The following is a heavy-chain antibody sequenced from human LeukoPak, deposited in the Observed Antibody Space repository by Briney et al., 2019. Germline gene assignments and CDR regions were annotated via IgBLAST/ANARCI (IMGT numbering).Heavy chain of an antibody. J-gene: IGHJ4*02. CDR1: GYTFTSYD. V-gene: IGHV1-8*03. CDR3: ATVFGFCSRSSCSRHPLPLGY. CDR2: MNPNSGNT. Sequence: ASVKVSCKASGYTFTSYDINWVRQATGQGLEWRGWMNPNSGNTGYAQKFQGRVTITRDTSIRTAYMELSSLTSDDTAVYYCATVFGFCSRSSCSRHPLPLGYWGQGTLVPVSS. D-gene: IGHD2-2*03.